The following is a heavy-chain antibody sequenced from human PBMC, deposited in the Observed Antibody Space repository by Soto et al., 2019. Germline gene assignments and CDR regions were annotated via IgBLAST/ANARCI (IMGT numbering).Heavy chain of an antibody. D-gene: IGHD6-13*01. V-gene: IGHV4-30-4*01. CDR3: ARENSPGIAAAGTVY. CDR1: GGSISSGDYY. CDR2: IYYSGST. Sequence: SETLSLTCTVSGGSISSGDYYWSWIRQPPGRGLEWIGYIYYSGSTYYNPSLKSRVTISVDTSKNQFSLKLSSVTAADTAVYYCARENSPGIAAAGTVYWGQGTLVTVSS. J-gene: IGHJ4*02.